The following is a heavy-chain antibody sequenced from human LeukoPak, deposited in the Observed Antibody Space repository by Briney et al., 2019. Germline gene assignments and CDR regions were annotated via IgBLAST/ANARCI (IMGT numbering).Heavy chain of an antibody. D-gene: IGHD3-22*01. CDR1: GDSVSSNSAA. J-gene: IGHJ6*02. Sequence: SQTLSLTCAISGDSVSSNSAAWNWIRQSPSRGLEWLGRTYYRSKWYNDYAVSVKSRITINPDTSKNQFSLQLNSVTPEDTAVHYCAYTYYYDSSGYYYYYGLDVWGQGTTVTVSS. CDR3: AYTYYYDSSGYYYYYGLDV. V-gene: IGHV6-1*01. CDR2: TYYRSKWYN.